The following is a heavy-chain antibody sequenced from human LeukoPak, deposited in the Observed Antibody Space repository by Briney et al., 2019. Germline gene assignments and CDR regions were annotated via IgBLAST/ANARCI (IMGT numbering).Heavy chain of an antibody. CDR1: GFTFSSYS. Sequence: GGSLRLSCAASGFTFSSYSMNWVHQAPGKGLEWVSGINWNGGSTGYADSVKGRFTISRDNAKNSLYLQMNSLRAEDTAVYYCARGWLQSGFDSWGQGTLVTVSS. D-gene: IGHD5-24*01. V-gene: IGHV3-20*04. J-gene: IGHJ4*02. CDR3: ARGWLQSGFDS. CDR2: INWNGGST.